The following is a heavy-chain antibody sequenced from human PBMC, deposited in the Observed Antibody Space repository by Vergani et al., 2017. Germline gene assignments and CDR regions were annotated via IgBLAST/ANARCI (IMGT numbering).Heavy chain of an antibody. V-gene: IGHV3-30*02. CDR3: AKAIFYYGSGSYYLGY. CDR2: IRYDGSNK. J-gene: IGHJ4*02. Sequence: QVQLVESGGGVVQPGGSLRLSCAASGFTFSSYGMHWVRQAPGKGLEWVAFIRYDGSNKYYADSVKGRFTISRDNSKNTLYLQMNSLRAEDTAVYYCAKAIFYYGSGSYYLGYWGQGTLVTVSS. CDR1: GFTFSSYG. D-gene: IGHD3-10*01.